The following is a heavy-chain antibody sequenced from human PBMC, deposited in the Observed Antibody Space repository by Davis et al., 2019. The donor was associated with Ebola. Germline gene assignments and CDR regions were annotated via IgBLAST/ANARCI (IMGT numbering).Heavy chain of an antibody. CDR2: IIPILGIA. V-gene: IGHV1-69*04. CDR3: AREIVLVPAAKEGSYYYYYYGMDV. Sequence: AASVKVSCKASGCTFSSYTISWVRQAPGQGLEWMGRIIPILGIANYAQKLQGRVTITADKSTSTAYMELSSLRSEDTAVYYCAREIVLVPAAKEGSYYYYYYGMDVWGQGTTVTVSS. D-gene: IGHD2-2*01. CDR1: GCTFSSYT. J-gene: IGHJ6*02.